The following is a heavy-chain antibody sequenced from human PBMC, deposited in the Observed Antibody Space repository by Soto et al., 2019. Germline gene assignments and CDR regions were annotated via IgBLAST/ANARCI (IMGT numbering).Heavy chain of an antibody. J-gene: IGHJ4*02. CDR1: GFTFSSYS. CDR2: ISSSSSTI. CDR3: AASGHDYFDY. V-gene: IGHV3-48*01. Sequence: EVQLVESGGGLVQPGGSLRLSCAASGFTFSSYSMNWVRQAPGKGLEWVSYISSSSSTIYYADSVKGRFTISRDNAKNSLYLQMNSLRAEDTAVYYCAASGHDYFDYWGQGTLVTVCS.